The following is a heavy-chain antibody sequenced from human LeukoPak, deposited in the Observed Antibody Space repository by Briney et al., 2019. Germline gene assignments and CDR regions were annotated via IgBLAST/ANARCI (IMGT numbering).Heavy chain of an antibody. CDR1: GGSFSGYY. Sequence: SETLSLTCAVYGGSFSGYYWSWIRQPPGKGLEWIGDINHSGSTNYNPSLKSRVTISVDTSKNQFSLKLSSVTAADTAVYYCARGRRGSGSYYKAYFDYWGQGTLVTVSS. CDR3: ARGRRGSGSYYKAYFDY. CDR2: INHSGST. D-gene: IGHD3-10*01. V-gene: IGHV4-34*01. J-gene: IGHJ4*02.